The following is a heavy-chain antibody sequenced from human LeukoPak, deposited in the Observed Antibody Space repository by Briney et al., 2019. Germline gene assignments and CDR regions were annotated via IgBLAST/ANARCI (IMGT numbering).Heavy chain of an antibody. D-gene: IGHD2-2*01. CDR3: ARIAVEVTGRDWFDP. CDR2: IKYDGSDK. Sequence: GGSLRLSCAASGFTFSSHWMTWVRRAPGKGLEWVAHIKYDGSDKYYVDSVKGRFTVSRDNAKNSLYLRMNSLRAEDTAVYYCARIAVEVTGRDWFDPWGQGTLVTVSS. V-gene: IGHV3-7*04. J-gene: IGHJ5*02. CDR1: GFTFSSHW.